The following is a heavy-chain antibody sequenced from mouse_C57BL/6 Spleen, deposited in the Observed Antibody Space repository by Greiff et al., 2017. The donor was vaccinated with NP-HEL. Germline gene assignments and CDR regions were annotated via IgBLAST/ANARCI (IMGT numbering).Heavy chain of an antibody. V-gene: IGHV5-4*01. J-gene: IGHJ1*03. CDR2: ISDGGSYT. D-gene: IGHD1-1*01. Sequence: EVQGVESGGGLVKPGGSLKLSCAASGFTFSSYAMSWVRQTPEKRLAWVATISDGGSYTYYPDNVKGRFTISRDNAKNNLYLQMSHLKSEDTAMYYCARERGVVATDWYFDVWGTGTTVTVSS. CDR1: GFTFSSYA. CDR3: ARERGVVATDWYFDV.